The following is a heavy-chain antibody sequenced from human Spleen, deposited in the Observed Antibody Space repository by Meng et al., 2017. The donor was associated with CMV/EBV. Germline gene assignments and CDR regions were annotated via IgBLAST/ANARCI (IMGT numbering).Heavy chain of an antibody. J-gene: IGHJ4*02. CDR2: ISSDGSNK. D-gene: IGHD6-13*01. CDR3: ARQAAPATFFDY. CDR1: GFTFSSYA. Sequence: GESLKISCAASGFTFSSYAMHWVRQAPGKGLEWVTAISSDGSNKYYADSVKGRFPISRDNSKNTLYLQMNSLRPEDTAVYYFARQAAPATFFDYWGQRTLVTVSS. V-gene: IGHV3-30*04.